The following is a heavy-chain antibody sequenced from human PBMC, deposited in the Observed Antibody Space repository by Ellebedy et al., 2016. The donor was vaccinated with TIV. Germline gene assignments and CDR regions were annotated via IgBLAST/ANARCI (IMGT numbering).Heavy chain of an antibody. J-gene: IGHJ6*02. D-gene: IGHD1-1*01. CDR3: ARGGGTQRIFYHHRMDV. Sequence: GESLKISCAASGFTVSTNYITCVRQAPGKGLEWVSITYSSGSTLYADAVNGRFTMARDNSKNTLYLQLHTLRAGDTAVYYCARGGGTQRIFYHHRMDVWGHGTTGTVSS. CDR1: GFTVSTNY. V-gene: IGHV3-66*01. CDR2: TYSSGST.